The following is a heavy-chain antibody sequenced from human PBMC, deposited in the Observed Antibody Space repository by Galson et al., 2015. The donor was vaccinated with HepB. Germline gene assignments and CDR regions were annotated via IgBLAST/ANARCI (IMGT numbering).Heavy chain of an antibody. J-gene: IGHJ4*02. CDR1: GFTFSSYG. CDR3: AKFPSSSSAFDY. D-gene: IGHD6-6*01. Sequence: SLRLSCAASGFTFSSYGMHWVRQAPGKGLEWVALISYDGSNKYYVDSVKGRFTISRDNSKNTLYLQMNSLRAEDTAVYYCAKFPSSSSAFDYWGQGTLVTVSS. V-gene: IGHV3-30*18. CDR2: ISYDGSNK.